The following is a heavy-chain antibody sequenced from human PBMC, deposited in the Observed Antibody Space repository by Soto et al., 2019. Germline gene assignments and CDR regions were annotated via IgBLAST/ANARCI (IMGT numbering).Heavy chain of an antibody. CDR3: ARGQVVAAQH. D-gene: IGHD2-15*01. J-gene: IGHJ4*02. Sequence: SETLSLTCTVSGDSITSGVHYWSWIRQLPGKGLEWIGYIYHSGSTYYNPSLKSRVTISVDRSKNQFSLKLSSVTAADTAVYYCARGQVVAAQHWGQGTLVTVSS. V-gene: IGHV4-30-2*01. CDR1: GDSITSGVHY. CDR2: IYHSGST.